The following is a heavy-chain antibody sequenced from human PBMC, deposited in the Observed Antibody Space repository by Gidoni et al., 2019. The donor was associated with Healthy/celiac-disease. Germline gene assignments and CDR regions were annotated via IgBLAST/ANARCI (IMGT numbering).Heavy chain of an antibody. CDR3: ARSGSGSYLASGFDY. D-gene: IGHD3-10*01. CDR1: GASISSYY. CDR2: IYYSGST. Sequence: QVQLQESCPGLVKPSDTLSLTCTVSGASISSYYWSWIRQPPGKGLEWIGYIYYSGSTNYNPSLKSRVTISVDTSKNQFSLKLSSVTAADTAVYYCARSGSGSYLASGFDYWGQGTLVTVST. J-gene: IGHJ4*02. V-gene: IGHV4-59*01.